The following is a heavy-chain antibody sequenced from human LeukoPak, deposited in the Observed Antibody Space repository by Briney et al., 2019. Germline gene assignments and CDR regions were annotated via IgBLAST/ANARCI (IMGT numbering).Heavy chain of an antibody. V-gene: IGHV3-30*02. Sequence: PGGSLRLSCAASGFTFSTYGMHWVRQAPGKGLEWVAFIRYDGSNKYYADSVKGRFTISRDNSKSTLYLQMNSLRAEDTAVYYCARYHCSSNSCYSEVSFDYWGQGTLVTVSS. CDR1: GFTFSTYG. D-gene: IGHD2-2*01. CDR3: ARYHCSSNSCYSEVSFDY. J-gene: IGHJ4*02. CDR2: IRYDGSNK.